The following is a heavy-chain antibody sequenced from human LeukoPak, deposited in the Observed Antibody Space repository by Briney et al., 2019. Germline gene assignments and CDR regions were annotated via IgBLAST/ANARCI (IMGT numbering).Heavy chain of an antibody. V-gene: IGHV1-3*01. J-gene: IGHJ4*02. Sequence: GASVKVSCKASGYTFIVNYIHWVRQAPGQRLEWMGWINAGNGDTEYSQNFQGRVTITRDTSASTAYMELSSLRSEDTAVYYCARGSTSSWPFDCWGQGTLVTVSS. CDR1: GYTFIVNY. D-gene: IGHD6-13*01. CDR2: INAGNGDT. CDR3: ARGSTSSWPFDC.